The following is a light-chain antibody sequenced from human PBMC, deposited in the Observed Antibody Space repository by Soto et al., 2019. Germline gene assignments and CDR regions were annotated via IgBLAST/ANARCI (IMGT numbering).Light chain of an antibody. CDR3: AAWDDSLNGYV. Sequence: QSVLTQPPSASGTPGQRVTISCSGSSSNIGSNAVNWFQQLPGTAPQLLIYSNNQRPSGVPDRFSGSKSGTSASLAISALQSEDEADYYCAAWDDSLNGYVFGTRIQVTVL. CDR2: SNN. J-gene: IGLJ1*01. V-gene: IGLV1-44*01. CDR1: SSNIGSNA.